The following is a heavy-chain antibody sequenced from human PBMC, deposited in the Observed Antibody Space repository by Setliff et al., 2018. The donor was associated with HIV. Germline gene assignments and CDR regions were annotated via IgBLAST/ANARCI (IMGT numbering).Heavy chain of an antibody. CDR1: GFTFSSYG. J-gene: IGHJ4*02. D-gene: IGHD5-18*01. CDR3: ARGARGYSYG. CDR2: IRYDGSNK. Sequence: LRLSCAASGFTFSSYGMHWVRQAPGKGLEWVAFIRYDGSNKYYADSVKGRFTISRDNANNSLYLQMNSLRAEDTAVYYCARGARGYSYGWGQGTLVTVSS. V-gene: IGHV3-30*02.